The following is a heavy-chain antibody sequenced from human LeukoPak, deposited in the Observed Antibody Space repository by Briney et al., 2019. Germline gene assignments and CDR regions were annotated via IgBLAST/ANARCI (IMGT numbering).Heavy chain of an antibody. CDR1: GFIFSAYT. D-gene: IGHD2-8*01. J-gene: IGHJ3*02. Sequence: GGSLRLSCAASGFIFSAYTMNWVRQAPGKGLEWVSSLSSSSSYIYYADSVKGRFTISRDNAKNSLYLQMNSLRAEDTAVYHCARASHKGVYATVPSGGGFDIWGQGTMVTVSS. CDR2: LSSSSSYI. CDR3: ARASHKGVYATVPSGGGFDI. V-gene: IGHV3-21*01.